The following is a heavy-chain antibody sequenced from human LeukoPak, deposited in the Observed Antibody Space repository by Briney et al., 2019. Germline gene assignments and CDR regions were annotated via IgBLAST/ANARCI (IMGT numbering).Heavy chain of an antibody. V-gene: IGHV3-33*01. CDR2: IWFDGSSN. CDR3: ARDANWGFDAFDI. D-gene: IGHD7-27*01. J-gene: IGHJ3*02. Sequence: GGSLSLSCAASGFTFSSYGVHCVRQAPGKGLEWLAVIWFDGSSNYYADSEKGRFPITRDNYKNTLSLQMNSLRAEDTAVYSCARDANWGFDAFDIWGQGTMVTVSS. CDR1: GFTFSSYG.